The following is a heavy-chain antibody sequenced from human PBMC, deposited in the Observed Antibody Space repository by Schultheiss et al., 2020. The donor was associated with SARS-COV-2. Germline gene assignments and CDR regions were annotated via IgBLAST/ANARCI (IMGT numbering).Heavy chain of an antibody. V-gene: IGHV3-48*03. Sequence: GGSLRLSCAASGFTFSSYEMNWVRQAPGKGLEWVSYISSSGSTIYYADSVKGRFTISRDNSKNTLYLQMGSLRAEDMAVYYCAREGEAAREFDYWGQGTLVTVSS. D-gene: IGHD6-6*01. CDR1: GFTFSSYE. J-gene: IGHJ4*02. CDR2: ISSSGSTI. CDR3: AREGEAAREFDY.